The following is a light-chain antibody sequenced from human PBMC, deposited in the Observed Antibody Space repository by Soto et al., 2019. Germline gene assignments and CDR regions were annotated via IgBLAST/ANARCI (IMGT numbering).Light chain of an antibody. CDR2: EES. CDR1: QAVPND. Sequence: DIHLTQSPSFLSASVGDRVTITCRPSQAVPNDMALYQQKPGKPPKLLIYEESTLHSEVPSRLSGRKSGTQFTLTIDSLQPEDFATYCCQQVKTYPRTFGGGTKVEIK. V-gene: IGKV1-9*01. J-gene: IGKJ4*01. CDR3: QQVKTYPRT.